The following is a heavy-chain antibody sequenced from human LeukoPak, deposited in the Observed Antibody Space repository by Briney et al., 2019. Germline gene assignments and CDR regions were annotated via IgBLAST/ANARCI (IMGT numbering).Heavy chain of an antibody. J-gene: IGHJ6*03. V-gene: IGHV4-39*01. CDR1: GGSISSSSYY. CDR3: ARHPRVYVVYHFYYMDV. Sequence: SETLSLTCTVSGGSISSSSYYWGWIRQPPGKGLEWIGSIYYSGSTYYNPSLKSRATISVDTAKNQFSLKLSSVTAADTAVYYCARHPRVYVVYHFYYMDVWGQGTTVT. D-gene: IGHD2-15*01. CDR2: IYYSGST.